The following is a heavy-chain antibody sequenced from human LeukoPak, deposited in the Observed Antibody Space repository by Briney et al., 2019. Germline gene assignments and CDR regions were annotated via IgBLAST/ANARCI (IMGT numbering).Heavy chain of an antibody. J-gene: IGHJ3*02. V-gene: IGHV5-51*01. CDR1: GYSFTSNW. D-gene: IGHD3-22*01. CDR2: IYPGDSDT. CDR3: ARGYWDDSSGYYYDAFDI. Sequence: PGESLKISCKGSGYSFTSNWIGWVRQMPGKGLEWMGIIYPGDSDTKYSPSFQGQVTISADKSIITAYLQWSSLKASDTAMYYCARGYWDDSSGYYYDAFDIWGQGTMVTVSS.